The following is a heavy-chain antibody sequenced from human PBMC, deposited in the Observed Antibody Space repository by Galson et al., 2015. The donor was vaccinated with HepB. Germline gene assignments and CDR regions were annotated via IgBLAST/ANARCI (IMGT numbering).Heavy chain of an antibody. CDR1: GFTFSSYW. J-gene: IGHJ6*02. D-gene: IGHD1-26*01. Sequence: SLRLSCAASGFTFSSYWMHWVRQAPGKGLVWVSRINSDGSSTSYADSVKGRFTISRDNSKNTLYLQTNSLRAEDTAVYYCARDELPAPTRYYYYYGMDVWGQGTTVTVSS. CDR3: ARDELPAPTRYYYYYGMDV. CDR2: INSDGSST. V-gene: IGHV3-74*01.